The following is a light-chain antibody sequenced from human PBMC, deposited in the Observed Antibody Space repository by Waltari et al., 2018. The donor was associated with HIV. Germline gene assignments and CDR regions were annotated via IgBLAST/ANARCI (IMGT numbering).Light chain of an antibody. J-gene: IGLJ3*02. V-gene: IGLV3-21*02. CDR3: QVWDTFSEHRV. Sequence: YELTQAPPVSVAPGQTARLLCEGNDLGSKSVPLYQQKAGQAQTVVVHHDSARPSGIPAQFSGSNSENTATLTISGVEAGDEADYYCQVWDTFSEHRVFGGGTKLTVL. CDR2: HDS. CDR1: DLGSKS.